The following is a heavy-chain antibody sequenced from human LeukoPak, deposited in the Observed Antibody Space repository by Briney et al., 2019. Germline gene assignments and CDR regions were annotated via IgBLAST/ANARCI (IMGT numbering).Heavy chain of an antibody. J-gene: IGHJ4*02. V-gene: IGHV3-23*01. CDR3: ATRIASETYGPVFDY. CDR2: ITGSGTNT. Sequence: GGSLRLSCAASGLTFSRHAMTWVRQPPGKGLEWVSGITGSGTNTYYTDSVKGRFTISRDNSKNTVFLEMNSLRAEDTAVYFCATRIASETYGPVFDYWGQGTLVTVSS. CDR1: GLTFSRHA. D-gene: IGHD2-15*01.